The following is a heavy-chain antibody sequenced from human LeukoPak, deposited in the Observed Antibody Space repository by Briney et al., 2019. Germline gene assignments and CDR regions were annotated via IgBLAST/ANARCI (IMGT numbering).Heavy chain of an antibody. V-gene: IGHV1-46*01. Sequence: AAVKVSCKGSGFTFINYNMHWVRQAPGQGVEGMGVINPSGGSTNNAQKFQARGTMTRETSTSTVYMELSSLRSEDTAVYYCARVRDGYNDACDIWGQGTMVTVPS. D-gene: IGHD5-24*01. CDR3: ARVRDGYNDACDI. J-gene: IGHJ3*02. CDR1: GFTFINYN. CDR2: INPSGGST.